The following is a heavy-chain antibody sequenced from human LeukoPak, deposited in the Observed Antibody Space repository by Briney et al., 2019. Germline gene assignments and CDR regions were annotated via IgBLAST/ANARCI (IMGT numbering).Heavy chain of an antibody. Sequence: ASVKVSCKASVYNFTSYGISWVRQAPGQGLEWMGWISAYSGNTKYAQNLQGRATMTTDTSTSTAYMELRSLRSDDAAVYYCARGYYYDSSGYYPDDYWGQGTLVTVSS. J-gene: IGHJ4*02. D-gene: IGHD3-22*01. V-gene: IGHV1-18*01. CDR1: VYNFTSYG. CDR2: ISAYSGNT. CDR3: ARGYYYDSSGYYPDDY.